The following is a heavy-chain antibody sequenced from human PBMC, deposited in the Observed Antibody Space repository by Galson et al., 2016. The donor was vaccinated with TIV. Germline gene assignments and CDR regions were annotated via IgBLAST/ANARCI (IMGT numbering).Heavy chain of an antibody. Sequence: SLRLSCAAPGFTFSSYAMSWVRQAPGKGLEWVAAISGSGGSTYYVDSVKGRFTISRDNSKNTVYLQMNSLRAEDTAVYYCAKNRKTIDYWGQGTLVTVSS. V-gene: IGHV3-23*01. J-gene: IGHJ4*02. CDR2: ISGSGGST. CDR1: GFTFSSYA. D-gene: IGHD2/OR15-2a*01. CDR3: AKNRKTIDY.